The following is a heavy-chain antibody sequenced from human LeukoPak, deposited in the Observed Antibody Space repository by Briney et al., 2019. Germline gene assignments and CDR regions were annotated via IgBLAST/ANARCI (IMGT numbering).Heavy chain of an antibody. CDR2: INPNSGGT. CDR1: GYTFTGYY. J-gene: IGHJ4*02. Sequence: ASVKVSCKASGYTFTGYYMHWVRQAPGQGLEWMGWINPNSGGTNYAQKFQGRVTMTRDTSISTAYMELSRLRSDDTAVYYCARDKSSGWYLGSDYWGQGTLATVSS. D-gene: IGHD6-19*01. V-gene: IGHV1-2*02. CDR3: ARDKSSGWYLGSDY.